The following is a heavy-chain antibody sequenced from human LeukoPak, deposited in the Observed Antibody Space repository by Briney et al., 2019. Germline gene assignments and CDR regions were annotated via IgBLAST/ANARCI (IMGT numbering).Heavy chain of an antibody. V-gene: IGHV4-38-2*01. D-gene: IGHD3-3*01. CDR3: ARSADYDFWSGYLNWFDP. CDR1: GYSISSGYY. Sequence: PSETLSLTCAVSGYSISSGYYWGWIRQPPGKGLEWIGSIYHSGSTYYNPSLKSRVTISVDTSKNQFSLKLSSVTAADTAVYCCARSADYDFWSGYLNWFDPWGQGTLVTVSS. J-gene: IGHJ5*02. CDR2: IYHSGST.